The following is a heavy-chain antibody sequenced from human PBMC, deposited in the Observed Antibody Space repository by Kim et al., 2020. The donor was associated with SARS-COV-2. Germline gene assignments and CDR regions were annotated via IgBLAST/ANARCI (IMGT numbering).Heavy chain of an antibody. Sequence: GGSLRLSCAASGFSFSNYGIHWVRQAPGKGLEWVALVSYDGSKKHYANSVKGRLTISRANSQKTVDPQMNSLRGEDTAAYYRAEDVVTSQIWFNGLDV. V-gene: IGHV3-30*18. D-gene: IGHD3-10*01. J-gene: IGHJ6*01. CDR2: VSYDGSKK. CDR3: AEDVVTSQIWFNGLDV. CDR1: GFSFSNYG.